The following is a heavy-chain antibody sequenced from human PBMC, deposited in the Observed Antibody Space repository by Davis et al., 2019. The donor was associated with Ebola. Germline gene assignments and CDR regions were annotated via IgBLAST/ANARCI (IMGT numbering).Heavy chain of an antibody. Sequence: GESLKISCAASGFTFGGYGMHWVRQAPGKGLEWVAFTRYDGTNKFYADSVKGRFTISRDNSKNTLFLQMNSLRPEDTAVYYCARVMVVAGRPVIDAFDMWGQGTMVTVSS. CDR3: ARVMVVAGRPVIDAFDM. V-gene: IGHV3-30*02. J-gene: IGHJ3*02. CDR1: GFTFGGYG. D-gene: IGHD2-15*01. CDR2: TRYDGTNK.